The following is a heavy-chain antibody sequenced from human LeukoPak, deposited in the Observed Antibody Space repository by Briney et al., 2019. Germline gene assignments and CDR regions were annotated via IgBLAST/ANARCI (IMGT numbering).Heavy chain of an antibody. CDR1: GFIFRSYG. D-gene: IGHD3-3*01. CDR2: VYPDGNNK. Sequence: GGSLRLSCGASGFIFRSYGMHWVRQAPGKGLEWVACVYPDGNNKDYADSVKGRFIISRDNSKNTLFLQMNSLRPEDTAVYYCAKDWSGDYNWSDPWGQGTLVTVSS. J-gene: IGHJ5*02. CDR3: AKDWSGDYNWSDP. V-gene: IGHV3-30*02.